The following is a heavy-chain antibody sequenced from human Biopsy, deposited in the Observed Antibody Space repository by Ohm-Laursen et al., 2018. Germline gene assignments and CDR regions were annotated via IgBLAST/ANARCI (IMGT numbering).Heavy chain of an antibody. Sequence: SSVKVSCKSPEGTFSNYGVNWVRQAPGQGLEWLGGNIPIIGTGNYAQKFQDRVTVAADTSTSTATMELRSLRSDDTAVYYCATKLTGYFHHWGQGALVIVSS. CDR1: EGTFSNYG. CDR3: ATKLTGYFHH. CDR2: NIPIIGTG. D-gene: IGHD3-9*01. J-gene: IGHJ1*01. V-gene: IGHV1-69*06.